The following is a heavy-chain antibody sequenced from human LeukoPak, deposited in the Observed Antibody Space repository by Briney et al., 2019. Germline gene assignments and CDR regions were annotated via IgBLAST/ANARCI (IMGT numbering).Heavy chain of an antibody. CDR2: ISGSGGST. V-gene: IGHV3-23*01. Sequence: GGSLRLSCAASGFTFSSYAMSWVRQAPGKGLEWVSGISGSGGSTYYADSVKGRFTISRDNSKNSLYLQMNSLRAEDTAVYYCARIAAAGSQTPYYYYMDVWGKGTTVTVSS. J-gene: IGHJ6*03. CDR3: ARIAAAGSQTPYYYYMDV. D-gene: IGHD6-13*01. CDR1: GFTFSSYA.